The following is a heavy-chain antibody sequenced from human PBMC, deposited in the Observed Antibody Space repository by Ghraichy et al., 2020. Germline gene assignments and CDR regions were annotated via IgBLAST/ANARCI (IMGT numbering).Heavy chain of an antibody. V-gene: IGHV3-48*01. J-gene: IGHJ3*02. D-gene: IGHD6-13*01. CDR1: GFTFSSYS. CDR2: ISSSSSTI. Sequence: GESLNISCAASGFTFSSYSMNWVRQAPGKGLEWVSYISSSSSTIYYADSVKGRFTISRDNAKNSLYLQMNSLRADDTAVYYCAREPERYRGSSWHDAFDIWGKGTMLPVSS. CDR3: AREPERYRGSSWHDAFDI.